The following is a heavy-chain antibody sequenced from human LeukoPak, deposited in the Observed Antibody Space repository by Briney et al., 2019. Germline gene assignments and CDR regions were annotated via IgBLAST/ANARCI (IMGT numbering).Heavy chain of an antibody. D-gene: IGHD4-17*01. V-gene: IGHV3-7*01. CDR2: INEDESEK. J-gene: IGHJ4*02. CDR1: GFTSSSYW. Sequence: GGSLRLSCAASGFTSSSYWMSWVRQAPGKGLEWVANINEDESEKYHVDSVKGRFTISRDDAKNSLYLQMNSLRADDTAVYYCARDRGYGGYRKGLDYWGQGTLVIVSS. CDR3: ARDRGYGGYRKGLDY.